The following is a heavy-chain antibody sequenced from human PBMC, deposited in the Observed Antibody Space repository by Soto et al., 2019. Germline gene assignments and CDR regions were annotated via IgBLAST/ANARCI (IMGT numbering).Heavy chain of an antibody. CDR1: GSTFSSFT. J-gene: IGHJ5*02. V-gene: IGHV1-69*06. CDR2: IIPFSGTA. D-gene: IGHD1-26*01. Sequence: QVQLVQSGAEVKKPGSSVNVSCKASGSTFSSFTISWVRQAPGQGLEWMGGIIPFSGTANYAQKFQGRVTITADKSTWTAYMELSSLRSEDTAVYYCARALRSEKESWGQGTLVTVSS. CDR3: ARALRSEKES.